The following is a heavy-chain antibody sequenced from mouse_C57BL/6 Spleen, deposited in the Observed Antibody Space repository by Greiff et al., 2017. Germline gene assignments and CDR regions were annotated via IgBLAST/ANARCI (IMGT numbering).Heavy chain of an antibody. V-gene: IGHV5-9-1*02. CDR1: GFTFSSYA. CDR3: TGGAGYYDYDEDAMDY. J-gene: IGHJ4*01. D-gene: IGHD2-4*01. Sequence: EVMLVESGEGLVKPGGSLKLSCAASGFTFSSYAMSWVRQTPEKRLEWVADISSGGDYIYYADTVKGRFTISRDNTRNTLYLQMSSLKSEDTALYYCTGGAGYYDYDEDAMDYWGQGTSVTVSS. CDR2: ISSGGDYI.